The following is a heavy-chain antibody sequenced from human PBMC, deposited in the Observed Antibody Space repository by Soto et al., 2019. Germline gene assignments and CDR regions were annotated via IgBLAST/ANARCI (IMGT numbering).Heavy chain of an antibody. Sequence: GGSLRLSCAVSGFICSSYDMSWVRQAPGKGLEWVSTILVGGSTHYEDAVKGRFTISRDTSKNTVYLQMNSLTAGDTAVYYCAKATATSGGAFEIYGQGTVVTVSS. V-gene: IGHV3-23*01. CDR3: AKATATSGGAFEI. J-gene: IGHJ3*02. CDR2: ILVGGST. D-gene: IGHD1-1*01. CDR1: GFICSSYD.